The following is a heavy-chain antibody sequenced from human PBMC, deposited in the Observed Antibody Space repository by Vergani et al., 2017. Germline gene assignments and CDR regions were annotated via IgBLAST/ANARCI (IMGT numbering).Heavy chain of an antibody. D-gene: IGHD2-15*01. CDR1: GFTFSSYD. CDR2: IGTAGDT. J-gene: IGHJ6*03. V-gene: IGHV3-13*01. Sequence: EVQLVESGGGLVQPGGSLRLSCAASGFTFSSYDMHWVRQATGKGLEWVSAIGTAGDTYYPGSVKGRFTISRDNAKNSLYLQMNSLRAEDTAVYYCAGQDRGDIVANYYYYMDVWGKGTTVTVSS. CDR3: AGQDRGDIVANYYYYMDV.